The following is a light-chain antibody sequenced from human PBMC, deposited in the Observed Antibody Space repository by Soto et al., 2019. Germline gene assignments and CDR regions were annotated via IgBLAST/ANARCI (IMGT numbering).Light chain of an antibody. J-gene: IGKJ1*01. CDR2: AAS. V-gene: IGKV1-6*01. Sequence: AIQMTQSPSSQSESVGHREAISCRASQDIRNTLAWYQQKPGEAPKLLIFAASNLQSGVPSRFSGSGSVTDFTLAITGLQPEDFATYYCLQYYNFSWTFGQGTKVDI. CDR1: QDIRNT. CDR3: LQYYNFSWT.